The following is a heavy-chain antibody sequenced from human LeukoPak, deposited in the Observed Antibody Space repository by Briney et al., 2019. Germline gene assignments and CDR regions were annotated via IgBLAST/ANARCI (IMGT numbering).Heavy chain of an antibody. V-gene: IGHV4-34*01. CDR3: ARDPTSEISVPYYFDD. D-gene: IGHD3-16*01. CDR1: GGSFTGYH. J-gene: IGHJ4*02. CDR2: VNRRGMT. Sequence: PSETLSLTCAVYGGSFTGYHWNWIRQAPGKGLQWIGEVNRRGMTNYSPSLKSRVIISADTSKNQSSLKLKSVTAADTAMYYFARDPTSEISVPYYFDDWGQGTLVTVSS.